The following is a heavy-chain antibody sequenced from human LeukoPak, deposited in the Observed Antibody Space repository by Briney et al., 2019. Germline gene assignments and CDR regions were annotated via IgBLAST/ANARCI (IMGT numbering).Heavy chain of an antibody. CDR3: ARGSLQLWRIFDY. J-gene: IGHJ4*02. CDR1: GGSISSGGYS. D-gene: IGHD5-18*01. CDR2: IYHSGST. V-gene: IGHV4-30-2*01. Sequence: SQTLSLTCAVSGGSISSGGYSWSWIRQPPGKGLEWIGYIYHSGSTYYNPSLKSRVTISVDRSKNQFSLKLSSVTAADTAVYYCARGSLQLWRIFDYWGQGTLVTVSS.